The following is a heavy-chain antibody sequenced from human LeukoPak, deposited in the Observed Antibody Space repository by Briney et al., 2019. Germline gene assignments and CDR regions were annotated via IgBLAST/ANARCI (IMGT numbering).Heavy chain of an antibody. CDR2: ISWNSGSI. CDR1: GFTFDDYA. V-gene: IGHV3-9*01. CDR3: ATSSGYGDYDY. J-gene: IGHJ4*02. Sequence: GGSLRLSCAASGFTFDDYAMHWVRQAPGKGLEWVSGISWNSGSIGYADSVKGRFTISGDNAKNSLYLQMNSLRAEDTALYYCATSSGYGDYDYWGQGTLVTVSS. D-gene: IGHD4-17*01.